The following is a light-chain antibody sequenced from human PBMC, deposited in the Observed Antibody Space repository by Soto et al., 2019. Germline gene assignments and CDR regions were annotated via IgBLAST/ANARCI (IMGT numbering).Light chain of an antibody. V-gene: IGKV4-1*01. Sequence: VMTQSPDSLAVSLGERATINCKSSQSVFYSPNNKNYLAWYQQTPGQPPKLLIYWASTRESGVPDRFSGSGSGTDFTLTISSLQAADVAVYYCQQYYSTPITFGQGTRLEIK. J-gene: IGKJ5*01. CDR3: QQYYSTPIT. CDR2: WAS. CDR1: QSVFYSPNNKNY.